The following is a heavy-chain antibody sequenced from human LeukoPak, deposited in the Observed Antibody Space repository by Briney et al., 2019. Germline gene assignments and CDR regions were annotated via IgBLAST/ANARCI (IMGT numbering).Heavy chain of an antibody. CDR2: IYYSGST. Sequence: SETLSLTCTVSGGSISSSSYYWGWIRQPPGKGLEWIGSIYYSGSTYYNPSLKSRVTISVDTSKNQFSLKLSSVTAADTAVYYCASGWSSIAARRETGDPEYFQHWGQGTLVTVSS. V-gene: IGHV4-39*07. CDR3: ASGWSSIAARRETGDPEYFQH. J-gene: IGHJ1*01. D-gene: IGHD6-6*01. CDR1: GGSISSSSYY.